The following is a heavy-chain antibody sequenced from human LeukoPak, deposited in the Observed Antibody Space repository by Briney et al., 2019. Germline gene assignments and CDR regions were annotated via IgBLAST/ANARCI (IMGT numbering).Heavy chain of an antibody. CDR2: INTNTGNP. J-gene: IGHJ4*02. CDR1: GYTFTYYA. V-gene: IGHV7-4-1*01. CDR3: ARSREEWLFSSDF. Sequence: ASVKVSCKASGYTFTYYAMNWVRQAPGQGLEWMGWINTNTGNPTYAQGSTGRFVFSLDTSVSTAYLQIGSLKAEDTAVYYCARSREEWLFSSDFWGQGTLVTVSS. D-gene: IGHD6-19*01.